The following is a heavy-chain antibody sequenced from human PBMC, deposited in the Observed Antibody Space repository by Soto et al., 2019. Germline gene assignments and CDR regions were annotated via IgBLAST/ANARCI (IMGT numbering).Heavy chain of an antibody. CDR1: GGSISSGGYY. CDR2: IYYSGST. J-gene: IGHJ6*02. V-gene: IGHV4-31*03. D-gene: IGHD6-19*01. CDR3: ARVVSSSGSAYGMDV. Sequence: SETLSLTCTVSGGSISSGGYYWSWIRQHPGKGLEWIGYIYYSGSTYYNPSLKSRVTISVDTSKNQFSLKLSSVTAADTAVYYCARVVSSSGSAYGMDVWGQGXTVTVSS.